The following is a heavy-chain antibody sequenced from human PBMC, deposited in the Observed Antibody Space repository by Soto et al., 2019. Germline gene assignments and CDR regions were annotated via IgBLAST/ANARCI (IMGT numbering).Heavy chain of an antibody. J-gene: IGHJ4*02. CDR1: EYSFTRYW. CDR2: IYPGDSDS. D-gene: IGHD2-15*01. V-gene: IGHV5-51*01. CDR3: ASRGALTSWPLDN. Sequence: GESMKISCKASEYSFTRYWIAWVRQMPGKGLEWMGMIYPGDSDSKYSPSFQGQVTISADESISTAYLQWRNLKASDAAMYYCASRGALTSWPLDNWGQGTL.